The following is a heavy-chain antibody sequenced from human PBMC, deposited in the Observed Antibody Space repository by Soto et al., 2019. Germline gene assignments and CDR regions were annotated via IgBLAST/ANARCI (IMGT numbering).Heavy chain of an antibody. J-gene: IGHJ6*02. Sequence: GGSLRLSCAASGFTFSSYAMHWVRQAPGKGLEWVAVISYDGSNKYYADSVKGRFTISRDNSKNTLYLQMNSLRAEDTAVYYCARYSLPTMVRGVINYGMDVWGQGTTVTVSS. CDR2: ISYDGSNK. V-gene: IGHV3-30*04. CDR1: GFTFSSYA. D-gene: IGHD3-10*01. CDR3: ARYSLPTMVRGVINYGMDV.